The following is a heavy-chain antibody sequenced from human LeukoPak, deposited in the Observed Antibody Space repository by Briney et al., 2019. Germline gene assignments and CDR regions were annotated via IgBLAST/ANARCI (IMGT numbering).Heavy chain of an antibody. D-gene: IGHD3-16*01. CDR2: IRNDGGKK. J-gene: IGHJ4*02. CDR3: AGLRDY. CDR1: GFTFKTYG. Sequence: PGGSLRLSCAASGFTFKTYGMHWVRQAPGKGLEWVAFIRNDGGKKDYEDSVRGRFTISRDNSKNTLYLQMNSLRAEDTAVYYCAGLRDYWGQGTLVTVSS. V-gene: IGHV3-30*02.